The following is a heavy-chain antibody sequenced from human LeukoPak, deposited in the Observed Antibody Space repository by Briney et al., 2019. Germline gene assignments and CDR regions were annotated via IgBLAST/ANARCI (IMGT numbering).Heavy chain of an antibody. J-gene: IGHJ2*01. Sequence: GGSLRLSCVASGFLFTNYAMSWVRQAPGKGLECVSHISGSGDSTYYADSVKGRFTISRDNSKNTLYLQMNSLRAEDTAVYYCAREYLLREGARDGYNWGNENWYFDLWGRGTLVTVSS. CDR3: AREYLLREGARDGYNWGNENWYFDL. V-gene: IGHV3-23*01. D-gene: IGHD5-24*01. CDR1: GFLFTNYA. CDR2: ISGSGDST.